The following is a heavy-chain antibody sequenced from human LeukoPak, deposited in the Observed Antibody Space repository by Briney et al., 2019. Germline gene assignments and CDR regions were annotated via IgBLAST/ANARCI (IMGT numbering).Heavy chain of an antibody. J-gene: IGHJ5*02. V-gene: IGHV4-61*02. D-gene: IGHD4-11*01. Sequence: SETLSLTCTVSGGSISSGSYYWSWIRQPAGKGLEWIGRIYTSGSTNYNPSLKSRVTISVDTSKNQFSLKLSSVTAADTAAYYCARDQGYSNGQGNWFDPWGQGTLVTVSS. CDR1: GGSISSGSYY. CDR3: ARDQGYSNGQGNWFDP. CDR2: IYTSGST.